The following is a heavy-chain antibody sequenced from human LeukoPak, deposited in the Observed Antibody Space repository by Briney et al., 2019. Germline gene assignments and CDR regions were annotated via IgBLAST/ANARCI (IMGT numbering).Heavy chain of an antibody. Sequence: SETLSLTCTDSGGSISRYYWSWIRQPPGEGLEWIGYIYYSGSTNYNLSLKSRVTISVDRSKNQFSLNLSSATAADTAVYYCARHDMDVAGGGLDYFDYWGQGTLVTVSS. CDR1: GGSISRYY. J-gene: IGHJ4*02. CDR3: ARHDMDVAGGGLDYFDY. D-gene: IGHD1-26*01. CDR2: IYYSGST. V-gene: IGHV4-59*08.